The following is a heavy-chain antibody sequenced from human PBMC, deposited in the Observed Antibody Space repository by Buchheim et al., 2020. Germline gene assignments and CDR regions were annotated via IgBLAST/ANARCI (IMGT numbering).Heavy chain of an antibody. CDR3: AKDYDYDFWSGYSYFDY. CDR2: ISGSGGST. CDR1: GFTFSSYA. V-gene: IGHV3-23*01. Sequence: EVQLLESGGGLVQPGGSLRLSCAASGFTFSSYAMSWVRQAPGKGLEWVSAISGSGGSTYYADSVKGRFTISRANSKNTLYLQMNSLRAEDAAVYYCAKDYDYDFWSGYSYFDYWGQGTL. J-gene: IGHJ4*02. D-gene: IGHD3-3*01.